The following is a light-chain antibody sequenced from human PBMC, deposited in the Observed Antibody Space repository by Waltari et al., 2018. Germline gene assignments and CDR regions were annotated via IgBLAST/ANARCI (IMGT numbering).Light chain of an antibody. J-gene: IGLJ2*01. CDR2: GVN. Sequence: QSVLTQPPSVSGAPGQRVTISCTGSGSNIGAYDVQWYQQHPGKAPKLLIYGVNTRPVGVPDRFSGSQFGTSASLAITGLQAEDEADYYCQSYDPDLSVVFGGGTKLTVL. CDR3: QSYDPDLSVV. V-gene: IGLV1-40*01. CDR1: GSNIGAYD.